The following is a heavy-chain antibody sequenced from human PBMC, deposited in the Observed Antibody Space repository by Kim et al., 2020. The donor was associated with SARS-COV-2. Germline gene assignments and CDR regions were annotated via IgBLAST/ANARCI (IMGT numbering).Heavy chain of an antibody. V-gene: IGHV1-69*02. Sequence: YAQKVQGRDTITADKSTSTAYMELSSLRSEDTAVYYCATHSGYDRRTLDYWGQGTLVTVSS. J-gene: IGHJ4*02. D-gene: IGHD5-12*01. CDR3: ATHSGYDRRTLDY.